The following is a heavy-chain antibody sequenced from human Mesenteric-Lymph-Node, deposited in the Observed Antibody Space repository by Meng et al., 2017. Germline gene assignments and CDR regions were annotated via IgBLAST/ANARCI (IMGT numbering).Heavy chain of an antibody. Sequence: SETLSLTCAASGGSFSSSHWWSWLRQSPEKGLEWIGEIHQSGHTNYNPSLKRRVLMSIDKSKNQFSLWLTSVTAADTATYYCANNLEFSMGFWGQGSLVTVSS. J-gene: IGHJ4*02. D-gene: IGHD2-21*01. V-gene: IGHV4-4*02. CDR3: ANNLEFSMGF. CDR2: IHQSGHT. CDR1: GGSFSSSHW.